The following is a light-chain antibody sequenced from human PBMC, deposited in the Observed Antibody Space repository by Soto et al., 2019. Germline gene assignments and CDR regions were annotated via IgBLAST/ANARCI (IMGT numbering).Light chain of an antibody. J-gene: IGLJ1*01. Sequence: QPVLTQPGSVCGSPGQSISLSCTETSSDVGSYNLVSWYQQHPGKAPKLMIYEVSKRPSGVSNRFSGSKSGNTASLTISGLQAEDEADYYCCSYAGSSTPYVFGTGTKVTVL. CDR1: SSDVGSYNL. CDR3: CSYAGSSTPYV. V-gene: IGLV2-23*02. CDR2: EVS.